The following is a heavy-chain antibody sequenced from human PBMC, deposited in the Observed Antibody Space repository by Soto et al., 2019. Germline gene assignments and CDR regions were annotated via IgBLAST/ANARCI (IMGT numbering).Heavy chain of an antibody. J-gene: IGHJ6*02. CDR2: IKRRRQGATT. CDR3: TTDQENYYYDGLDV. Sequence: VGSLRLSCVASGFSFSDAWMSWVRQAPGKGLEWVGRIKRRRQGATTEYAAAVRGRFVISRDDSRNTLYLHMESLRIEDTALYYCTTDQENYYYDGLDVWGQGTTVTVSS. V-gene: IGHV3-15*01. CDR1: GFSFSDAW.